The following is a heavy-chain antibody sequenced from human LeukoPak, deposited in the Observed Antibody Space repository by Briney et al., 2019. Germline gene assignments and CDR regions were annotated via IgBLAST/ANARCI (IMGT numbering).Heavy chain of an antibody. Sequence: SETLSLTCAVYGGSFSGYYWSWIRQPPGKGLEWIGYIYYSGSTNYNPSLKSRVTISVDTSKNQFSLKLSSVTAADTAVYYCARGHCSSTSCSLYYYYMDVWGKGTTVTISS. CDR3: ARGHCSSTSCSLYYYYMDV. J-gene: IGHJ6*03. CDR2: IYYSGST. V-gene: IGHV4-59*01. D-gene: IGHD2-2*01. CDR1: GGSFSGYY.